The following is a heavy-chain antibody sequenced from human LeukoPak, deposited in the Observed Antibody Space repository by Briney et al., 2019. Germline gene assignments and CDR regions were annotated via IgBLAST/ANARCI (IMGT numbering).Heavy chain of an antibody. CDR2: IYTTGDT. CDR3: ARGRWGYQYLDY. V-gene: IGHV4-4*09. Sequence: PSETLSLTCTVSGVSISSYYWSWIRQPPGKGLEWIGSIYTTGDTRYNPSLKSRVTISVDTSKNQFSLKLSSVTAADTAVYYCARGRWGYQYLDYWGQGTLVTVSS. CDR1: GVSISSYY. J-gene: IGHJ4*02. D-gene: IGHD2-2*01.